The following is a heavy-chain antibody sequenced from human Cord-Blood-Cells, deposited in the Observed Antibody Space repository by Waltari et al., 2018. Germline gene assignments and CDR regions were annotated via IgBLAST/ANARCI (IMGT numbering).Heavy chain of an antibody. CDR2: IIPIFGTA. CDR3: ASAYCSSTSCVTDPYYFDY. CDR1: GGTFSSYA. J-gene: IGHJ4*02. Sequence: QVQLVQSGAEVKKPGSSVKVSCKASGGTFSSYAISWVRQAPGQGLEWMGGIIPIFGTANYAQKFQGRVTITADESTSTAYMELSSLRSEDTAVYYCASAYCSSTSCVTDPYYFDYWGQGTLVTVSS. D-gene: IGHD2-2*01. V-gene: IGHV1-69*01.